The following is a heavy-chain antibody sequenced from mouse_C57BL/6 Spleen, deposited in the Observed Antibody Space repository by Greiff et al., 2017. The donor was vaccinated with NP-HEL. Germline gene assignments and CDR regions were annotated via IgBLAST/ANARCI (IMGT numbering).Heavy chain of an antibody. CDR2: INPSSGYT. D-gene: IGHD2-4*01. J-gene: IGHJ3*01. CDR1: GYTFTSYT. Sequence: QVQLKESGAELARPGASVKMSCKASGYTFTSYTMHWVKQRPGQGLEWIGYINPSSGYTKYNQKFKDKATLTADKSSSTAYMQLSSLTSEDSAVYYCARDYDGFAWFAYWGQGTLVTASA. CDR3: ARDYDGFAWFAY. V-gene: IGHV1-4*01.